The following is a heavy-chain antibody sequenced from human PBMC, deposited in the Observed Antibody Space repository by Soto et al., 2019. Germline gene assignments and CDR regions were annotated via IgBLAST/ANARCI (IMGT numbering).Heavy chain of an antibody. V-gene: IGHV4-59*01. Sequence: QVQMQESGPGLVRPSETLSLTCTVSGGSFSPYKWAWIRQPPGKGLEYLGHVYSSGTTDYDPSLKRRVTISIDTSKNQFSLNLRFVTAADTAVYYCAREWSAFDFWGRGTMVTVSS. J-gene: IGHJ3*01. CDR3: AREWSAFDF. CDR2: VYSSGTT. CDR1: GGSFSPYK. D-gene: IGHD2-8*01.